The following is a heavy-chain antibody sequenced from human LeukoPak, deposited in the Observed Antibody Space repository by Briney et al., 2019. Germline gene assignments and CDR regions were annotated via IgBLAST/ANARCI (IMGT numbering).Heavy chain of an antibody. CDR2: ISGSGGST. J-gene: IGHJ6*02. V-gene: IGHV3-23*01. D-gene: IGHD4-17*01. Sequence: GGSLRLSCAASGFTFSTYAVSWVRQAPGKGLEWVSAISGSGGSTYYTDSVKGRFSISRDNSKNTLYLQMNSLRAEDTAVYYCARRYGDYYYGMDVWGQGTTVTVSS. CDR1: GFTFSTYA. CDR3: ARRYGDYYYGMDV.